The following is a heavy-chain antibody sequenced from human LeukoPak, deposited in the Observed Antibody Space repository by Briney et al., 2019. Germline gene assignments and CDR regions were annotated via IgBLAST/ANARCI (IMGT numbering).Heavy chain of an antibody. D-gene: IGHD4-23*01. V-gene: IGHV4-4*02. J-gene: IGHJ3*02. Sequence: SGTLSLTCGVSGGSISSTNWWTWVRQPPGEGLEWIGEVHLSGRTNYNPSLESRVTMSVDMSENHISLKLTSVTAADTAVYYCASNDYGGRPGDAFDIWGQGTMVTVSS. CDR3: ASNDYGGRPGDAFDI. CDR1: GGSISSTNW. CDR2: VHLSGRT.